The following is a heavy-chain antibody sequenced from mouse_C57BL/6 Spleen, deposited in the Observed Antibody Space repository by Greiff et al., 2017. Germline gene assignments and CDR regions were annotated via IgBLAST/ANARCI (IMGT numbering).Heavy chain of an antibody. CDR3: TTSRDAGGYYAMDY. J-gene: IGHJ4*01. Sequence: DVKLQESGAELVRPGASVKLSCTASGFNIKDYYMHWVKQRPEQGLEWIGRIDPEDGDTEYAPKFQGKATMTADTSSSTAYLQLSSLTSEDTAVYYCTTSRDAGGYYAMDYWGQGTSVTVSS. CDR1: GFNIKDYY. CDR2: IDPEDGDT. V-gene: IGHV14-1*01.